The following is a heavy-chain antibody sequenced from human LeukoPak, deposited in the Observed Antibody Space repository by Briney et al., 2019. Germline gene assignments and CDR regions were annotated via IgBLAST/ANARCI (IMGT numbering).Heavy chain of an antibody. CDR1: GGSISSYY. CDR3: ARGDYYDSSGYYSHYYYGMDV. D-gene: IGHD3-22*01. J-gene: IGHJ6*02. CDR2: IYTSGST. V-gene: IGHV4-4*07. Sequence: SETLSLTCTVSGGSISSYYWSWIRQPAGKGLEWIGRIYTSGSTNYNPSLKSRVTMSVDTSKNQFSLKLSSVTAADRAVYYCARGDYYDSSGYYSHYYYGMDVWGQGTTVTVSS.